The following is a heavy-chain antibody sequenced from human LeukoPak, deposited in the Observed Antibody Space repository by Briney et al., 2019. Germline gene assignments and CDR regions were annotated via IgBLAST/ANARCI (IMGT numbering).Heavy chain of an antibody. J-gene: IGHJ4*02. Sequence: GGSLRLSCAASGFIFSNYGMHWVRQAPGKGLEWVAVIWYDGSNKYHADSVKGRFTISRDNSKNKLYLQMNSLRAEDTAVYYCARAAYDSSGYLTLWGQGTLVTVSS. CDR2: IWYDGSNK. D-gene: IGHD3-22*01. CDR3: ARAAYDSSGYLTL. CDR1: GFIFSNYG. V-gene: IGHV3-33*08.